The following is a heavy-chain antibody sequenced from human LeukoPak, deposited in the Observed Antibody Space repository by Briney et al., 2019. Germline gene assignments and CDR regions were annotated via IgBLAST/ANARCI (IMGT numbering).Heavy chain of an antibody. J-gene: IGHJ4*02. V-gene: IGHV4-39*07. D-gene: IGHD5-18*01. Sequence: PSETLSLTRTVSGGSISSSSYYWGWIRQPPWKGLEWIGTIYYSGSTYYNPSLKSRVTISVDTSKNQFSLNLSSVTAADTAVYYCARARGYSYGYPDYWGQGTLVTVSS. CDR3: ARARGYSYGYPDY. CDR1: GGSISSSSYY. CDR2: IYYSGST.